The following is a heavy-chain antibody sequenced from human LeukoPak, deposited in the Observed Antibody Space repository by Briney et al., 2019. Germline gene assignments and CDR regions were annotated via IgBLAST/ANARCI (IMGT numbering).Heavy chain of an antibody. Sequence: SETLSLTCSVSGGSISNYYWSWIRQPPGKGLEWIGHVYYTGTTNYNPSLQSRVTISVDTSKNQLSLKLTPVTAADTAVYYCAREGGPYRPLDYSGQGTLVTVSS. J-gene: IGHJ4*02. CDR1: GGSISNYY. V-gene: IGHV4-59*12. CDR3: AREGGPYRPLDY. CDR2: VYYTGTT.